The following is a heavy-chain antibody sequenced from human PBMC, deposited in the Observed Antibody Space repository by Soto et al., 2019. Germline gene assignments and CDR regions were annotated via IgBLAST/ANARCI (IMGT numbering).Heavy chain of an antibody. CDR2: TTPIFGTA. D-gene: IGHD6-13*01. J-gene: IGHJ6*02. Sequence: QVQLVQSGAEVKKPGSSVKVSCKASGGTFSSYAISWVRQAPGQGLEWMGGTTPIFGTANYAQKFQGRVTITAEEAASTAYMELSSLRSEDTAVYYCARDRGRAAPPRPFDYYGMDVWGQGTTVTVSS. CDR1: GGTFSSYA. V-gene: IGHV1-69*12. CDR3: ARDRGRAAPPRPFDYYGMDV.